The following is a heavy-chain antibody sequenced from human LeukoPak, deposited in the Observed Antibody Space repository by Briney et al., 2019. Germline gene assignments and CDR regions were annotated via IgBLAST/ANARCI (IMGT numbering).Heavy chain of an antibody. CDR3: ARLRYYGSGSYISREYYFDY. D-gene: IGHD3-10*01. CDR1: GYSFTSYW. J-gene: IGHJ4*02. V-gene: IGHV5-51*01. Sequence: GESLKISCKGSGYSFTSYWIGWVRQMPGKGLEWMGIIYPGDSDPTYSPSFQGQVTISADKSISTAYLQWSSLKASDTAMYYCARLRYYGSGSYISREYYFDYWGQGTLVTVSS. CDR2: IYPGDSDP.